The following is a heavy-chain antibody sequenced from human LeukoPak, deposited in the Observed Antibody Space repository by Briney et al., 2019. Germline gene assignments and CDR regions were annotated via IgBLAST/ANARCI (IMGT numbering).Heavy chain of an antibody. Sequence: GGSLRLSCAASGFTFSSYGMHWVRQAPGKGLEWVAFIRYDGSNKYYADSVKGRFTISRDNAKNSLYLQMNSLRAEDTAVYYCARGSAILRYFDWLLWGHFDYWGQGTLVTVSS. CDR1: GFTFSSYG. CDR2: IRYDGSNK. D-gene: IGHD3-9*01. J-gene: IGHJ4*02. V-gene: IGHV3-30*02. CDR3: ARGSAILRYFDWLLWGHFDY.